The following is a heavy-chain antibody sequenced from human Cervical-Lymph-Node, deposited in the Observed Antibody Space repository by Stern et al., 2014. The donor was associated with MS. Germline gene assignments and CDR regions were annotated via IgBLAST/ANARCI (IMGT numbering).Heavy chain of an antibody. V-gene: IGHV4-61*02. CDR1: GGSIISGDYY. D-gene: IGHD5-18*01. J-gene: IGHJ4*02. CDR2: FYTLGPP. CDR3: ARDVGDTAMGIPFDY. Sequence: QLQLQESGPGLVKPSQTLSLICTVSGGSIISGDYYWSWIRQPAGKGLEWIGRFYTLGPPPSTPSLRSRVTFSLDPSKTLFPLGLISGTAADTAVYYCARDVGDTAMGIPFDYWGQGTLVTVSS.